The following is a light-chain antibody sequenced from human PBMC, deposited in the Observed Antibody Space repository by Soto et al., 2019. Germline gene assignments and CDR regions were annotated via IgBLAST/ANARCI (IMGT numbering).Light chain of an antibody. V-gene: IGKV3-15*01. CDR3: QQYNDWPLT. J-gene: IGKJ4*01. Sequence: EIVMTQSPATLSVSPGERATLSCRASQIIRDYLAWYQQKPGQAPRLLIHGASTRAPGIPARFSGSGSGTEFTLTISSLQSEDSAVYYCQQYNDWPLTFGGGTKVDIK. CDR2: GAS. CDR1: QIIRDY.